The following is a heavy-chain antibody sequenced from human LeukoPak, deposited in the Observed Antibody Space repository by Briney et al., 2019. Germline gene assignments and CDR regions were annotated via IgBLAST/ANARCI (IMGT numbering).Heavy chain of an antibody. V-gene: IGHV3-30*02. J-gene: IGHJ4*02. Sequence: GGSLRLSCVVSGFTFRNYGMQWVRQSPGKGLEWVAFIRYDGSNKYYADFVKGRFTISRDNSKNTLYLQMNSLRAEDTAVYYCANPPTVTSFDCWGQGTLVTVSS. CDR2: IRYDGSNK. D-gene: IGHD4-11*01. CDR1: GFTFRNYG. CDR3: ANPPTVTSFDC.